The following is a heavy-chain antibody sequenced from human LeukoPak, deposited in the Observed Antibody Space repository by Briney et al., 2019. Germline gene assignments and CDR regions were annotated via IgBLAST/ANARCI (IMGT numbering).Heavy chain of an antibody. V-gene: IGHV4-4*09. CDR1: GGSISSYH. CDR3: ASGYCSGGSCPFDY. J-gene: IGHJ4*02. Sequence: SETLSLTCTVSGGSISSYHWSWIRQPPGKGLEWIGYIYTSGSTNYNPSLKSRVTISVDTSKNQFSLKLSSVTAADTAVYYCASGYCSGGSCPFDYWGQGTLVTVSS. CDR2: IYTSGST. D-gene: IGHD2-15*01.